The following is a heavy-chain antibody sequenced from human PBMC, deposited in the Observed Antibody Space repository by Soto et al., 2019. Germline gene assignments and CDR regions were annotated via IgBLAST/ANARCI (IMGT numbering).Heavy chain of an antibody. CDR3: TRHRGYSSGYWGQDF. V-gene: IGHV1-69*01. D-gene: IGHD5-12*01. Sequence: QVQLVQSGAEVKKPGSSVKVCCKASGGAFGSYAINWVRQAPGQGLDWMGGIIPMFDTTNYAQRFQGRVTVTADESTSTVYLELTRLKSEDTAMYYCTRHRGYSSGYWGQDFWGQGTLVTVSS. CDR2: IIPMFDTT. J-gene: IGHJ4*02. CDR1: GGAFGSYA.